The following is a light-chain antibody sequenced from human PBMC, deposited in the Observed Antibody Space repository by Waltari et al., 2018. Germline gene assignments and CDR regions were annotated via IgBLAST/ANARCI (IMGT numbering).Light chain of an antibody. CDR1: SSNLGSNY. J-gene: IGLJ6*01. V-gene: IGLV1-47*01. Sequence: QSVLTQPPSASGTPGQRVTLSCSGSSSNLGSNYVSWYQQLPGPAPKLLIYRNNQRPSGVPDRFSGSKSGTSASLAISGLRSEDEADYYCAAWDDSLSGRGVFGSGTKVTVL. CDR3: AAWDDSLSGRGV. CDR2: RNN.